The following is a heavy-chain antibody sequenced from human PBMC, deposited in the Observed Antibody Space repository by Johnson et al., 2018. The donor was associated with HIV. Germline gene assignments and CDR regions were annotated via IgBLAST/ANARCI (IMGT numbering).Heavy chain of an antibody. J-gene: IGHJ3*02. CDR3: ARGGYIWSYDDAFDI. D-gene: IGHD1-26*01. CDR1: GFTFGSYW. CDR2: IKEDGSEK. V-gene: IGHV3-7*01. Sequence: EVQLVESGGGLVQPGGSLRLACAASGFTFGSYWMTWVRQSPGKGLAWVANIKEDGSEKHYLDSVKGRFTISRDNAKRSVYLEMSSLRAEDTAVYYCARGGYIWSYDDAFDIWGQGTMFTVSS.